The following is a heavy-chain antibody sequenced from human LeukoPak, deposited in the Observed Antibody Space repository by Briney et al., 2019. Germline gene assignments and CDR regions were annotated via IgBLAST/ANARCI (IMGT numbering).Heavy chain of an antibody. D-gene: IGHD1-26*01. CDR2: ISWDGGST. CDR3: AKDLHGEQWVPMGYYFEN. CDR1: GFTFDDYA. V-gene: IGHV3-43D*04. Sequence: PGGSLRLSCAASGFTFDDYAIHWVRQAPGKGLEWVSLISWDGGSTYYADSVKGRFTISRDNSKNSLYLQMNSLRAEDTALYYCAKDLHGEQWVPMGYYFENWSQGTLVTVSS. J-gene: IGHJ4*02.